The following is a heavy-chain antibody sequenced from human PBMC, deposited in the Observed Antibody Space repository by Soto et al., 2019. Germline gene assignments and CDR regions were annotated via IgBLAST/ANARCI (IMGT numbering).Heavy chain of an antibody. V-gene: IGHV1-69*13. CDR3: ASPMQRDYYGSGSYYPGRGYYYYGMDV. Sequence: ASVKVSCKASGGTFSSYAISWVRQAPGQGLEWMGGIIPIFGTANYAQKFQGRVTITADESTSTAYMELSSLRSEDTAVYYCASPMQRDYYGSGSYYPGRGYYYYGMDVWGQGTTVTVSS. J-gene: IGHJ6*02. CDR1: GGTFSSYA. CDR2: IIPIFGTA. D-gene: IGHD3-10*01.